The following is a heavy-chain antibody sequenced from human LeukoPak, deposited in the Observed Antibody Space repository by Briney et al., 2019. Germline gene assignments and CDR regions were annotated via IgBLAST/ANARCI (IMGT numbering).Heavy chain of an antibody. CDR2: ISGSGGST. CDR3: AKGDRSGYDYFDY. CDR1: GFTFNSYG. D-gene: IGHD3-22*01. V-gene: IGHV3-23*01. J-gene: IGHJ4*02. Sequence: GGSLRLSCAASGFTFNSYGMNWVRQDPGKGLEWVSLISGSGGSTYYTDSVKGRFTISRDNSKNTVYLQMNSLRAEDTAVYYCAKGDRSGYDYFDYWGQGTLVTVSS.